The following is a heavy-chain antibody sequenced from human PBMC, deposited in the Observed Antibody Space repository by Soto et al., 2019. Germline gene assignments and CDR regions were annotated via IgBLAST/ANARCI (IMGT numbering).Heavy chain of an antibody. Sequence: GSLSLSCAASGFTFSSYTMNWVRQAPGKGLEWVSLISARGGSTYYADSVKGRFTISRDNSKNTLYLQMNSLRAEDTGVYYCARDPPNDKTQLDYGMDVWGQGTAVTVSS. D-gene: IGHD2-2*01. CDR3: ARDPPNDKTQLDYGMDV. CDR2: ISARGGST. CDR1: GFTFSSYT. V-gene: IGHV3-23*01. J-gene: IGHJ6*02.